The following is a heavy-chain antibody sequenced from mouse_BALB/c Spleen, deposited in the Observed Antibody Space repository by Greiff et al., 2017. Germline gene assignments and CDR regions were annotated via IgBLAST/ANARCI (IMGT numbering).Heavy chain of an antibody. V-gene: IGHV3-2*02. CDR1: GYSITSDYA. D-gene: IGHD2-1*01. Sequence: EVMLVESGPGLVKPSQSLSLTCTVTGYSITSDYAWNWIRQFPGNKLEWMGYISYSGSTSYNPSLKSRISITRDTSKNQFFLQLNSVTTEDTATYYCARNYGNYLAWFAYWGQGTLVTVSA. J-gene: IGHJ3*01. CDR2: ISYSGST. CDR3: ARNYGNYLAWFAY.